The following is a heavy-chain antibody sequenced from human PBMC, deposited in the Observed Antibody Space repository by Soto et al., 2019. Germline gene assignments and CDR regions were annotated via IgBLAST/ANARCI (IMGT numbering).Heavy chain of an antibody. J-gene: IGHJ4*02. Sequence: GGPLRLSCAASGFTFSSYAMSWVRQAPGKGLDWVSVISGSGENTYYADSVKGRFTISRDNSKNTLYLQMNSLRAEDTAVYYYATDSPPLREWGQGTLVTVSS. CDR3: ATDSPPLRE. CDR1: GFTFSSYA. CDR2: ISGSGENT. V-gene: IGHV3-23*01.